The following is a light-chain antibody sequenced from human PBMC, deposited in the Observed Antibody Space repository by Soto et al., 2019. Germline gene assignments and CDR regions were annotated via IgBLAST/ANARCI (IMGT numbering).Light chain of an antibody. CDR3: QHYNSYSEA. J-gene: IGKJ1*01. CDR2: SAS. CDR1: QSISSY. V-gene: IGKV1-39*01. Sequence: DIQMTQSPSSLSTSVGDRVTITCRASQSISSYLNWYQQKPGKAPKLLICSASSLQSGVPSRFSGSGSGTKFTLTIASLQPDDFATYYCQHYNSYSEAFGQGTKVDIK.